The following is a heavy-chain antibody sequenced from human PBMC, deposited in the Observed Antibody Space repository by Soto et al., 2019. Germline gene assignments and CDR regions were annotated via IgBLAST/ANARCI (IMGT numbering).Heavy chain of an antibody. V-gene: IGHV5-51*01. CDR1: GYSFTSYW. J-gene: IGHJ6*03. CDR2: IYPGDSDT. D-gene: IGHD6-13*01. CDR3: ARTRQPDYYYYYYMDV. Sequence: GESLKISCKGSGYSFTSYWIGWVRQMPGKGLEWMGIIYPGDSDTRYSPSFQGQVTISADKSISTAYLQWSSLKASDTAMYYCARTRQPDYYYYYYMDVWGKENTVPVSS.